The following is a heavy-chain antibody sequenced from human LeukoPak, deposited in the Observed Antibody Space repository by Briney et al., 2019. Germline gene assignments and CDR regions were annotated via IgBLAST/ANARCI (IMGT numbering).Heavy chain of an antibody. D-gene: IGHD5-12*01. CDR3: ARGTGGGYVYYYYGMDV. CDR2: MNPNSGNT. J-gene: IGHJ6*02. Sequence: ASVKVSCKASGYTFTSYYMHWVRQAPGQGLEWMGWMNPNSGNTGYAQKFQGRVTITRNTSISTAYMELSSLRSEDTAVYYCARGTGGGYVYYYYGMDVWGQGTTVTVSS. CDR1: GYTFTSYY. V-gene: IGHV1-8*03.